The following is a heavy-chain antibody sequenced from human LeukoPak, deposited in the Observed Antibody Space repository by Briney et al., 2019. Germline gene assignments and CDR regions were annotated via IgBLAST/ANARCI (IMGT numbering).Heavy chain of an antibody. J-gene: IGHJ5*02. D-gene: IGHD6-13*01. CDR3: ARHIRIADGDWFDP. CDR2: IRYDGSNK. Sequence: GGSLRLSCAASGFTFSSYGMHWVRQAPGKGLGWVAFIRYDGSNKYYADSVKGRFTISRDNSKNTLYLQMNSLRAEDTAVYYCARHIRIADGDWFDPWGQGTLVTVSS. V-gene: IGHV3-30*02. CDR1: GFTFSSYG.